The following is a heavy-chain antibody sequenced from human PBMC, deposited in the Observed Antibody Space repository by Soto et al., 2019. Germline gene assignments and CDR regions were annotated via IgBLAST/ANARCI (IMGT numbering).Heavy chain of an antibody. D-gene: IGHD2-8*02. J-gene: IGHJ3*01. V-gene: IGHV3-21*01. Sequence: EVQLVESGGGLVMPGGSLRLSCAASGFTFSTYHMNWVRQAPGKGLEWVSSINPSSSHIYYADSVRGRFTISRDNSKNSMDLQMNSLRTADAAVYYCARGYCAGGGCYLRREAIDVWCQGTMVTVSS. CDR3: ARGYCAGGGCYLRREAIDV. CDR2: INPSSSHI. CDR1: GFTFSTYH.